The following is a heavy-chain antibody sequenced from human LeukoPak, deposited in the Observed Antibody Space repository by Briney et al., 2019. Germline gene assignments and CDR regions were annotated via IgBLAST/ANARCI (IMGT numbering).Heavy chain of an antibody. CDR3: ARDLYYSGSWFVPGFDY. J-gene: IGHJ4*02. Sequence: SGGSLRLSCAASGFTFRTYWMSWVRQAPGKGLEWVAKVNQYGSEKYYVDSVKGRFTISRDTAKNSLYLQMDSLRAEDTAVYYCARDLYYSGSWFVPGFDYWGQGTPVTVSS. D-gene: IGHD6-13*01. CDR2: VNQYGSEK. CDR1: GFTFRTYW. V-gene: IGHV3-7*04.